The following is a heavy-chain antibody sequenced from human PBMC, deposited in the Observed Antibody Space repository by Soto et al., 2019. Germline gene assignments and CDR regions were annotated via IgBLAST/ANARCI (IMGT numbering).Heavy chain of an antibody. CDR2: IIPILGIA. J-gene: IGHJ2*01. CDR3: ARTLWDWYFDL. CDR1: GGTFSSYT. Sequence: QVQLVQSGAEVKKPGSSVKVSCKASGGTFSSYTISWVRQAPGQGLEWMGRIIPILGIANYAQKFQGRVTXTXAKSTSTAYMELSSLRSEDTAVYYCARTLWDWYFDLWGRGTLVTVSS. D-gene: IGHD7-27*01. V-gene: IGHV1-69*02.